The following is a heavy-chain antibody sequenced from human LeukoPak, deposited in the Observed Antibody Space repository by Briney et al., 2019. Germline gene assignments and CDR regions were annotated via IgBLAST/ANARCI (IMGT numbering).Heavy chain of an antibody. Sequence: SETLSLTCTVSGGSISSYYWSWIRQPPGKGLEWIGYIYYSGSTNYNPSLKSRVTISVDTSKNQFSLKLSSVTAADTAVYYCARGDGLLWFGEPLEYYGMDAWGKGTTVTVSS. CDR2: IYYSGST. J-gene: IGHJ6*04. D-gene: IGHD3-10*01. CDR3: ARGDGLLWFGEPLEYYGMDA. V-gene: IGHV4-59*01. CDR1: GGSISSYY.